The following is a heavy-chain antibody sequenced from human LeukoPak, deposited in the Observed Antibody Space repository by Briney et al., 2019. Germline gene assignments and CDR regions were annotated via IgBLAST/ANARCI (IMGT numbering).Heavy chain of an antibody. CDR1: GFTFSGYS. J-gene: IGHJ3*02. V-gene: IGHV3-21*01. CDR3: ARDRPAGVPGAFDI. CDR2: ISSSSSYI. D-gene: IGHD7-27*01. Sequence: GGSLRLSCAASGFTFSGYSMNWVRQAPGKGLEWVSSISSSSSYIYYADSVKGRFTISRDNAKNSLYLQMNSLRAEDTAVYYCARDRPAGVPGAFDIWGQGTMVTVSS.